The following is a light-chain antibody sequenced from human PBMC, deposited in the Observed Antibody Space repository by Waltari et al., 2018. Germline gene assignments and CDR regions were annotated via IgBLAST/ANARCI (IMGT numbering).Light chain of an antibody. J-gene: IGLJ3*02. V-gene: IGLV1-47*01. CDR3: AAWDDSLSGWV. CDR2: RNN. CDR1: TSNLGRNY. Sequence: QSVLTQPPSASATPGQRVTIPCSGSTSNLGRNYVFWYQQVTGTAPKFLLHRNNQRPSGAPDRVSGSKSGTSASLAITGLRSEDEADYYCAAWDDSLSGWVFGGGTKLTVL.